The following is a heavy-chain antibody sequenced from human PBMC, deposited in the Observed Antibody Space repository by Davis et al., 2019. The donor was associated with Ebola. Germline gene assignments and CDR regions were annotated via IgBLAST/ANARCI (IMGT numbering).Heavy chain of an antibody. CDR2: ISYDGSNK. V-gene: IGHV3-30-3*01. J-gene: IGHJ4*02. CDR3: ARERTGRLDY. CDR1: GFTFSSYA. Sequence: PGGSLRLSCAASGFTFSSYAMHWVRQAPGKGLEWVAVISYDGSNKYYADSVKGRFTISRDNSKNTLYLQMNSLRAEDTAVYYCARERTGRLDYWGQGTLVTVSS. D-gene: IGHD3/OR15-3a*01.